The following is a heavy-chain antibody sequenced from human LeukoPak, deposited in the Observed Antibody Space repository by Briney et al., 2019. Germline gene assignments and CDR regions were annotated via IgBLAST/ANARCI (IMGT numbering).Heavy chain of an antibody. D-gene: IGHD1-26*01. V-gene: IGHV3-23*01. CDR2: ISGSGGST. CDR1: GFTFSSYA. CDR3: ARVRSGSSAGNYGMDV. Sequence: GSLRLSCAASGFTFSSYAVSWVRQAPGKGLEWVSDISGSGGSTYYADSVKGRFTISRDIAKNTLYLQMKSLRAEDTAVYYCARVRSGSSAGNYGMDVWGQGTTVTVSS. J-gene: IGHJ6*02.